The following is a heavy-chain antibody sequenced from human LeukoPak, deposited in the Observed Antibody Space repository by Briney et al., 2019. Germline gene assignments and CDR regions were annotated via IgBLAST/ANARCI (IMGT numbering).Heavy chain of an antibody. V-gene: IGHV3-15*01. CDR1: GFTFSSYS. CDR2: IKGTTADGTT. J-gene: IGHJ4*02. D-gene: IGHD2-15*01. CDR3: TWVDCSGGSCYFAS. Sequence: GGSLRLSCVVSGFTFSSYSMSWVRQAPGKGLEWVGRIKGTTADGTTAYAAPVKGRFLITRDDSQRMVYLQMDSLKIEDTAVYFCTWVDCSGGSCYFASWGQGTQVTVSS.